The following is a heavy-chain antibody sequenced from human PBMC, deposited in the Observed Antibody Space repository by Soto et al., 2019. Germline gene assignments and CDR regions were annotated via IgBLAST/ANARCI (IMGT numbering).Heavy chain of an antibody. CDR1: GGTDGTYS. D-gene: IGHD6-19*01. J-gene: IGHJ5*02. V-gene: IGHV1-69*13. Sequence: GASVKVSCKVSGGTDGTYSINWVRQAPGQGLEWMGAIIPILSTTNYAQRFQGRVTITADGSTGTVYLELTSLKFEDTALYYCASRAMAVTWFDPWGQGTLVTVSS. CDR2: IIPILSTT. CDR3: ASRAMAVTWFDP.